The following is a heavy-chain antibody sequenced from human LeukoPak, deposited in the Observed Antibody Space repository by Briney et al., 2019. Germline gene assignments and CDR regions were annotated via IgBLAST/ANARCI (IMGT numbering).Heavy chain of an antibody. V-gene: IGHV1-18*01. CDR3: ARGDGATYYDSSAFY. D-gene: IGHD3-22*01. Sequence: ASVKVSCKASGYTFTSYGISWVQQAPGQGLEWMGWISAYNGNTNYAQKLQGRVTMTTDTSTSTAYMELRSLRSDDTAVYYCARGDGATYYDSSAFYWGQGTLVTVSS. J-gene: IGHJ4*02. CDR1: GYTFTSYG. CDR2: ISAYNGNT.